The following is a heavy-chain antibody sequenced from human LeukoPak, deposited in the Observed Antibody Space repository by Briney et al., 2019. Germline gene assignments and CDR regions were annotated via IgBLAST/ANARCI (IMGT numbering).Heavy chain of an antibody. Sequence: SVKVSCKASGGTFSSHAISWVRQAPGQGLQWMGGIIPMFTIIQYSQKFQGRVTISADDSTSTVYMELAGLRSEDTAVYYCARDSGDNVNIVATMGVFHFWGQGTLVTVSS. CDR2: IIPMFTII. CDR3: ARDSGDNVNIVATMGVFHF. V-gene: IGHV1-69*01. CDR1: GGTFSSHA. D-gene: IGHD5-12*01. J-gene: IGHJ4*02.